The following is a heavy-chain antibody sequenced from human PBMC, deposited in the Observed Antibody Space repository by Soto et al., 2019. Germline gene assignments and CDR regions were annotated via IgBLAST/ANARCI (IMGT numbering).Heavy chain of an antibody. V-gene: IGHV3-15*01. Sequence: EVRLVESGGGLVKPGGSLRLSCAASGFTFSNVWMSWVRQAPGKGLEWVGRVKSKSDGPTTDYAAPVKGRFTVSRDDSQNTLSLQIDSPKIEDTAVYFCTTAAGGMWGADYWGQETPFTVSS. CDR3: TTAAGGMWGADY. CDR2: VKSKSDGPTT. D-gene: IGHD1-26*01. J-gene: IGHJ4*02. CDR1: GFTFSNVW.